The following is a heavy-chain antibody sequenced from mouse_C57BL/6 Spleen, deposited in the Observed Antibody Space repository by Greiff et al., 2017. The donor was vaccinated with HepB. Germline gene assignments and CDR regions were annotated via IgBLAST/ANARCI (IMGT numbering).Heavy chain of an antibody. J-gene: IGHJ3*01. Sequence: QVQLQQSGAELVRPGTSVKVSCKASGYAFTNYLIEWVKQRPGQGLEWIGVINPGSGGTNYNEKFKGKATLTADKSSSTAYMQLSSLTSEDSAVYCCAREDGRAPFAYWGQGTLVTVSA. CDR1: GYAFTNYL. V-gene: IGHV1-54*01. D-gene: IGHD2-3*01. CDR3: AREDGRAPFAY. CDR2: INPGSGGT.